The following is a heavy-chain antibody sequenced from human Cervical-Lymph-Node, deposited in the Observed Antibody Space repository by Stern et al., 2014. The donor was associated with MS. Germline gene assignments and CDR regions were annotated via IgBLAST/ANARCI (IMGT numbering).Heavy chain of an antibody. D-gene: IGHD6-19*01. CDR3: ARYMAVDVLVDGYNMDV. CDR1: GYTFTSFG. V-gene: IGHV1-18*01. J-gene: IGHJ6*02. CDR2: LRTYNGDT. Sequence: VQLEESAPVVEKPGASVKVSCKTSGYTFTSFGISWVRQAPGQWLEWMAWLRTYNGDTNYAQKFQGRVTLTTDTSTSTAYMELRSLRSDDTAVYYCARYMAVDVLVDGYNMDVWGHGTLVTVSS.